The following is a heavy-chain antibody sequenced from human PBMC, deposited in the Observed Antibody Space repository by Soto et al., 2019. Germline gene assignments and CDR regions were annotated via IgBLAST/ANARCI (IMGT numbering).Heavy chain of an antibody. D-gene: IGHD6-13*01. CDR1: GYTFTSYG. CDR2: ISAYNGNT. J-gene: IGHJ4*02. Sequence: ASVKVSCKASGYTFTSYGISWVRQAPGQGLEWMGWISAYNGNTNYAQKLQGRVTMTTDTSTSTAYMELRSLRSDDTAVYYCARDPYSYSSSQELTHYFDYWGQGTLVTVSS. CDR3: ARDPYSYSSSQELTHYFDY. V-gene: IGHV1-18*01.